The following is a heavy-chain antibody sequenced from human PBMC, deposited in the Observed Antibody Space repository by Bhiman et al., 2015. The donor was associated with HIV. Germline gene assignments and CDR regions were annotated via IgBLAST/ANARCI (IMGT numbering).Heavy chain of an antibody. CDR2: INGDGRST. V-gene: IGHV3-74*01. J-gene: IGHJ4*02. CDR1: GFTFSSSW. CDR3: AKDRAFPKDHLDY. Sequence: EVQLVESGGGVVQPGGSLRLSCAASGFTFSSSWMHWVRQAPGKGLLWISRINGDGRSTNYADSVKGRFTISRDNAKNTLYLQMNSLRAEDTAVYYCAKDRAFPKDHLDYWGQGTLVTVSS. D-gene: IGHD1-14*01.